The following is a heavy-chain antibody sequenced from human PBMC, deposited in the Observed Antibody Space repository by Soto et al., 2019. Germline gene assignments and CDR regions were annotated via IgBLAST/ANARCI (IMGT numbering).Heavy chain of an antibody. CDR1: GFTFSSYA. J-gene: IGHJ6*02. CDR3: ARGGLYYYYYGMDV. Sequence: QVQLVESGGGVVQPGRSLRLSCAASGFTFSSYAMHWVRQAPGKGLEWVAVISYDGSNKYYADSVKGRFTISRGNSKNTLYLQMNSLRAEDTAVYYCARGGLYYYYYGMDVWGQGTTVTVSS. CDR2: ISYDGSNK. V-gene: IGHV3-30-3*01.